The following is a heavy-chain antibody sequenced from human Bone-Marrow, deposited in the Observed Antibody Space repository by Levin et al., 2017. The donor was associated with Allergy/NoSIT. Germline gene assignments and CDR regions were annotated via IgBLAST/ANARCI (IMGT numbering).Heavy chain of an antibody. D-gene: IGHD3-3*01. CDR2: IYHTGSP. J-gene: IGHJ4*02. Sequence: SETLSLTCAVSGGSISSHNWWSWVRQPPGKGLEWIGEIYHTGSPNYNPSLKSRVTMSVDKSKNQFSLNLNSVTAADTAVYYCARLSLVLSGFFDYWGQGTLVTVSS. CDR3: ARLSLVLSGFFDY. CDR1: GGSISSHNW. V-gene: IGHV4-4*02.